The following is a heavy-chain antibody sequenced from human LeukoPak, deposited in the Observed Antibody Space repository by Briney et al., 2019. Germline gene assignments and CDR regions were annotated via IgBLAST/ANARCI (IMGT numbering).Heavy chain of an antibody. J-gene: IGHJ4*02. CDR3: VRHMGSAQGLFDYWGQGLFDY. V-gene: IGHV4-59*08. CDR1: GGSISGYY. CDR2: IYYSGTT. D-gene: IGHD3-9*01. Sequence: SETLSLTCTVSGGSISGYYRSWIRQPPGKGLEWIGYIYYSGTTNYNPSLKSRVTISIDTSKNQFSLKLSSVTAADTAVYYCVRHMGSAQGLFDYWGQGLFDYWGQGTLVTVSS.